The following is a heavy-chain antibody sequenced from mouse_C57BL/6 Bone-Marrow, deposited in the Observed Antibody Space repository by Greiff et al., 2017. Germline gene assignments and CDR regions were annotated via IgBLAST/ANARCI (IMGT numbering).Heavy chain of an antibody. CDR2: INPSSGYT. Sequence: VQLQQSGAELARPGASVKMSCKASGYTFTSYSMHWVKQRPGQGLEWIGYINPSSGYTKYNQKFKDKATLTADTSSSTAYMQLSSLASEDSAVYYCARSWDEDYWGQGTPVTVSA. D-gene: IGHD4-1*01. V-gene: IGHV1-4*01. CDR1: GYTFTSYS. J-gene: IGHJ3*01. CDR3: ARSWDEDY.